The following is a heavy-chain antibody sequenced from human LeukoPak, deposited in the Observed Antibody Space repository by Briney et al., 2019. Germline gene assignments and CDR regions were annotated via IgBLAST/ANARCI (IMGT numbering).Heavy chain of an antibody. CDR2: ISYDGSNK. CDR3: ARAKSTKYYFDY. J-gene: IGHJ4*02. CDR1: GFTFSSYA. Sequence: GGSLRLPCAASGFTFSSYAMHWVRQAPGKGLEWVAVISYDGSNKYYADSVKGRFTISRDNSKNTLYLQMNSLRAEDTAVYYCARAKSTKYYFDYWGQGTLVTVSS. V-gene: IGHV3-30-3*01.